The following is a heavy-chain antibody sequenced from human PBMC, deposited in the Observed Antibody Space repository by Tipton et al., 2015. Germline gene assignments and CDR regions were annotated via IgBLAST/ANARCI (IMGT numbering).Heavy chain of an antibody. D-gene: IGHD2/OR15-2a*01. CDR2: VFFTGST. CDR1: GDSVGSGHYY. CDR3: ARESLLAYYFDY. J-gene: IGHJ4*02. Sequence: LRLSCTVSGDSVGSGHYYWTWIRQPPGNGLEWIGYVFFTGSTNYNRSLKSRVTISLDSSNYQFSLRMNSVTAADTAVYYCARESLLAYYFDYWGQGTLVTVSS. V-gene: IGHV4-61*01.